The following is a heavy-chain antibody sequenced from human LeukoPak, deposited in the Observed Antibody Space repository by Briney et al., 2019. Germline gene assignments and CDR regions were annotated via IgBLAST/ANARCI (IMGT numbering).Heavy chain of an antibody. D-gene: IGHD3-10*01. CDR2: IHTRGTT. Sequence: SETLSLTCTVSGSSISSGVYYWSWIRQPAGKGLEWIGRIHTRGTTNYNPSLKSRVTISVDTPKSQFSLNLSSVTAADTGAYYCARAPEYGWGSYLLYWGQGIQVTVSS. J-gene: IGHJ4*02. CDR3: ARAPEYGWGSYLLY. V-gene: IGHV4-61*02. CDR1: GSSISSGVYY.